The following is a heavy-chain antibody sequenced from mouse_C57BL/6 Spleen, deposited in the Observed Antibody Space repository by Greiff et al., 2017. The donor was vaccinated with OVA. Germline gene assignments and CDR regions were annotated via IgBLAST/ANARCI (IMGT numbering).Heavy chain of an antibody. CDR1: GFSLTSYG. Sequence: QVQLQQSGPGLVQPSQSLSITCTVSGFSLTSYGVHWVRQSPGKGLEWLGVIWSGGSTDYNAAFISRLSISKDNSKSQVFFKMNSRQADDTAIYYCARMNGSSYGLAYWGQGTLVTVSA. D-gene: IGHD1-1*01. J-gene: IGHJ3*01. CDR2: IWSGGST. CDR3: ARMNGSSYGLAY. V-gene: IGHV2-2*01.